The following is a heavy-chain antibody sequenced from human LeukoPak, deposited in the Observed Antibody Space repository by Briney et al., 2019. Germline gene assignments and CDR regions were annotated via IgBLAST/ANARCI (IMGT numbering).Heavy chain of an antibody. CDR3: ARLRGYDSSGYYWGWFDT. D-gene: IGHD3-22*01. J-gene: IGHJ5*02. CDR1: GYTFTGYY. CDR2: INPNSGGT. Sequence: GASVKVSCKASGYTFTGYYMHWVRQAPGQGLEWMGWINPNSGGTNYAQKFQGRVTMTRDTSISTAYMELSRLRSDDTAVYYCARLRGYDSSGYYWGWFDTWGQGTLVTVSS. V-gene: IGHV1-2*02.